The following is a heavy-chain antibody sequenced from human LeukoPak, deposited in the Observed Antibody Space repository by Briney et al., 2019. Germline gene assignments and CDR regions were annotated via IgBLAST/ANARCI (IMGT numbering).Heavy chain of an antibody. D-gene: IGHD1/OR15-1a*01. CDR2: IYSGGST. CDR3: TTVGIWNMVIGEDR. J-gene: IGHJ5*02. Sequence: PGGSQRLSCAASGFTVSSNYMSWVRQAPGKGLEWVSVIYSGGSTYYADSVKGRFTISRDNSKNTLYLQMNSLRAEDTAVYYCTTVGIWNMVIGEDRWGQGTLVAVSS. CDR1: GFTVSSNY. V-gene: IGHV3-53*01.